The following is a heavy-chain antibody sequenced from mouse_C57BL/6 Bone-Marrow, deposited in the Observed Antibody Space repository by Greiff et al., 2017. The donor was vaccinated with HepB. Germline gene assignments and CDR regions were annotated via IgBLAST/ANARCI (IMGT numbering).Heavy chain of an antibody. V-gene: IGHV5-12*01. Sequence: EVQVVESGGGLVQPGGSLKLSCAASGFTFSDYYMYWVRQTPEKRLEWVAYISNGGGSTYYPDTVKGRFTISRDNAKNTLYLQMSRLKSEDTAMYYCARHPYGNYPYWYFDVWGTGTTVTVSS. J-gene: IGHJ1*03. CDR2: ISNGGGST. CDR1: GFTFSDYY. D-gene: IGHD2-10*02. CDR3: ARHPYGNYPYWYFDV.